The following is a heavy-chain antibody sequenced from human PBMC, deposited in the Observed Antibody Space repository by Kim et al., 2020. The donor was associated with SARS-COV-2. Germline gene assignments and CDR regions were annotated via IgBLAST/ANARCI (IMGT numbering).Heavy chain of an antibody. CDR3: ARLRYSGSLSGFDP. Sequence: SETLSLTCTVSGGSISSSNYYWGWIRQPPGKGLEWIGSIYYSGSAYYNPSLKSRVTISVDTSKNQFSLNLSSVTAADTAVYYCARLRYSGSLSGFDPWGQGTLVTVSS. V-gene: IGHV4-39*01. J-gene: IGHJ5*02. D-gene: IGHD6-13*01. CDR1: GGSISSSNYY. CDR2: IYYSGSA.